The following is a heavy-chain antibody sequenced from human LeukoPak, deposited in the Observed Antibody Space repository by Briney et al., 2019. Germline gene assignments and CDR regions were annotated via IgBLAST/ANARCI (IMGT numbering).Heavy chain of an antibody. CDR1: GGSFSGYY. Sequence: SETLSLTCAVYGGSFSGYYWSWIRQPPGKGLEWIGEINHSGSTNYNPSLKSRVTISVDTSKNQFSLKLSSATAADTAVYYCARRRGGAYYFDYWGQGTLVTVSS. CDR2: INHSGST. V-gene: IGHV4-34*01. J-gene: IGHJ4*02. CDR3: ARRRGGAYYFDY.